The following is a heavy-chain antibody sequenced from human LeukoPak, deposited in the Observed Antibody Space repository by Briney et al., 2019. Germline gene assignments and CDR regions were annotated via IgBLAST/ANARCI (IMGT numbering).Heavy chain of an antibody. V-gene: IGHV3-23*01. CDR3: AKNRGGSYYSGSDY. CDR1: GFTFSSYA. CDR2: VRGSDAGT. Sequence: GGSLRLSCAASGFTFSSYAMNWVRQAPGKGLEWVSAVRGSDAGTSYADSVKGRFTISRDNSKNTLYLQMNSLRAEDTAVYYCAKNRGGSYYSGSDYWGQGTLVAVSS. D-gene: IGHD1-26*01. J-gene: IGHJ4*02.